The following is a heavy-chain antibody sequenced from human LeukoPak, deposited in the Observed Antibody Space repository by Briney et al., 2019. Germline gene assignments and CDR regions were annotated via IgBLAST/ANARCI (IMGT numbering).Heavy chain of an antibody. J-gene: IGHJ4*02. CDR2: IYHSGST. CDR3: ARVHYYGSGSYYNDYYFDY. Sequence: SETLSLTCAVSGYSIGSGYYWGWIRQPPGKGLEWIGSIYHSGSTYYNPSLKSRVTISVDTPKNQFSLKLSSVTAADTAVYYCARVHYYGSGSYYNDYYFDYWGQGTLVTVSS. V-gene: IGHV4-38-2*01. CDR1: GYSIGSGYY. D-gene: IGHD3-10*01.